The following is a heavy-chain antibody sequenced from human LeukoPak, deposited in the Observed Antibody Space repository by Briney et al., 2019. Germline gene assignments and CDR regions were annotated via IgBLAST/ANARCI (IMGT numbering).Heavy chain of an antibody. V-gene: IGHV1-8*03. Sequence: LNPNSGNTGYAQKFQGRVTITRNTSISTAYMELRSLRSDDTAVYYCARGSSIAAAGTRSDYWGQGTLVTVSS. CDR2: LNPNSGNT. J-gene: IGHJ4*02. D-gene: IGHD6-13*01. CDR3: ARGSSIAAAGTRSDY.